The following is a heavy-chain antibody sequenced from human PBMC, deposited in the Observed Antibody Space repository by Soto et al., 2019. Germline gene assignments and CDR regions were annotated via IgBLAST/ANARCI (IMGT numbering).Heavy chain of an antibody. Sequence: QVQLVQSGAEVKKPGSSVKVSCKASGGTFSSYAISWVRQAPGQGLEWMGGIIPIFGTANYAQKVQGRVTNAADESTSSTYMELSSLRAEDTAVYYCAIKTPPGARRWSDYYYGMDVWGQGTTVTVSS. CDR1: GGTFSSYA. CDR2: IIPIFGTA. D-gene: IGHD2-15*01. CDR3: AIKTPPGARRWSDYYYGMDV. V-gene: IGHV1-69*01. J-gene: IGHJ6*02.